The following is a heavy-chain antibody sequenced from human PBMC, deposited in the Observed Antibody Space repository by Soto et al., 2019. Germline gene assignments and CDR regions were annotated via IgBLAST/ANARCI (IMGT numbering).Heavy chain of an antibody. D-gene: IGHD6-6*01. Sequence: EVQLLESGGGLVQPGGSLRLSCAASGFTFSSYAMSWVRQAPGKGLEWVSAISGSGGSTYYADSVKGRFTISRDNSKNSLYLQMNSLRAEDTAVYYCAKDRDPFEYSSPVAYWGQGTLVTVSS. CDR3: AKDRDPFEYSSPVAY. J-gene: IGHJ4*02. CDR1: GFTFSSYA. V-gene: IGHV3-23*01. CDR2: ISGSGGST.